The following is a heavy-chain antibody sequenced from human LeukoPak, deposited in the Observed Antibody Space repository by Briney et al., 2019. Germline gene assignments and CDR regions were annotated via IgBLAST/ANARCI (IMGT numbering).Heavy chain of an antibody. CDR1: GGSFSGYY. CDR3: ASELSSTPYYFDY. D-gene: IGHD3-16*02. J-gene: IGHJ4*02. V-gene: IGHV4-34*01. CDR2: INHSGST. Sequence: SETLSLTCAVYGGSFSGYYWSWIRQPPGKGLEWIGEINHSGSTNYNPSLKSRVTISVDTSKNQFSLKLSSVTAADTAVYYCASELSSTPYYFDYRGQGTLVTVSS.